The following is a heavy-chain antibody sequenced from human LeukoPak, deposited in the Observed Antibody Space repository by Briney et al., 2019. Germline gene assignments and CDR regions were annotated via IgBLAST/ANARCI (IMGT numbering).Heavy chain of an antibody. CDR2: ISRNSGSI. J-gene: IGHJ4*02. Sequence: GGSLRLSCAASGFTFDDYAMHWVRQAPGKGLEWVSGISRNSGSIGYADSVKGRFTISRDNAKNSLYLQMNSLRAEDTALYYCAKDLKWELHTMAFDYWGQGTLVTVSS. CDR3: AKDLKWELHTMAFDY. V-gene: IGHV3-9*01. CDR1: GFTFDDYA. D-gene: IGHD1-26*01.